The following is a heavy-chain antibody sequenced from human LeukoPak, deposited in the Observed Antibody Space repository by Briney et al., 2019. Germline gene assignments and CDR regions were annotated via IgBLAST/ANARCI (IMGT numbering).Heavy chain of an antibody. V-gene: IGHV3-23*01. Sequence: GGSLRLSCAASGFTFNNYAMTWVRQAPGKGLEWVSVISGSGGSTYYADAVKGRFTISRDNYKNTLYLQMNSLRVEDTAVYYCTRDHITSWQIDFWGQGTMVTVSS. D-gene: IGHD2-2*01. CDR1: GFTFNNYA. J-gene: IGHJ4*02. CDR3: TRDHITSWQIDF. CDR2: ISGSGGST.